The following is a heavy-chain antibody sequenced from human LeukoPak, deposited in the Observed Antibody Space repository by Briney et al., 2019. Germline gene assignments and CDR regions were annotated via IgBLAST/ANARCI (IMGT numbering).Heavy chain of an antibody. D-gene: IGHD1-1*01. Sequence: GGSLRLSCAASGFTVSSNYMNWVRQAPGKGLEWVAFVAYDGSSKYYRDSVKGRFIISKDYSTNTLYLQMDSLRGDDTAVHYCARDGVTRRYNMYFYMDVWGKGTTVTVSS. J-gene: IGHJ6*03. CDR1: GFTVSSNY. CDR2: VAYDGSSK. V-gene: IGHV3-30*03. CDR3: ARDGVTRRYNMYFYMDV.